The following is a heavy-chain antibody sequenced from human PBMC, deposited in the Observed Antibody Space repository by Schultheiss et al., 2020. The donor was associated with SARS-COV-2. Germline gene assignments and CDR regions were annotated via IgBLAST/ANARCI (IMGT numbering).Heavy chain of an antibody. Sequence: GGSLRLSCAASGFTFSDHYMDWVRQAPGKGLEWVSAISGSGGSTYYADSVKGRFTISRDNSKNTLYLQMNSLRAEDTAVYYCARGLYGGNPPWFDPWGQGTLVTVAS. V-gene: IGHV3-23*01. J-gene: IGHJ5*02. CDR3: ARGLYGGNPPWFDP. CDR1: GFTFSDHY. D-gene: IGHD4-23*01. CDR2: ISGSGGST.